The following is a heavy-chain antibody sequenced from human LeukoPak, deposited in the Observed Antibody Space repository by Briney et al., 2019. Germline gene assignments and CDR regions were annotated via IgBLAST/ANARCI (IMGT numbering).Heavy chain of an antibody. V-gene: IGHV1-69*05. CDR1: GGTFSSYA. CDR3: ARVLYSSGWYFDY. Sequence: SVKVSCKASGGTFSSYAISWMRQAPGQGLEWMGGIIPIFGTANYAQKFQGRVTITTDESTSTAYMELSSLRSEDTAVYYCARVLYSSGWYFDYWGQGTLVTVSS. CDR2: IIPIFGTA. J-gene: IGHJ4*02. D-gene: IGHD6-19*01.